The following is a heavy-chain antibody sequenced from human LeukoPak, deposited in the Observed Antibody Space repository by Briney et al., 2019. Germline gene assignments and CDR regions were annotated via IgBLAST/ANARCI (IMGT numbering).Heavy chain of an antibody. CDR3: SGGWLSPGEAGL. V-gene: IGHV4-38-2*02. D-gene: IGHD3-16*01. CDR1: SYSVNSDYY. J-gene: IGHJ4*02. Sequence: SETLSLTCTVSSYSVNSDYYWGWIRQPPGKGLEWIGSIYHSGSTYYNPSLKSRVTISVDTSKNQFSLKLSSVTAADTAVYYCSGGWLSPGEAGLWGQGTLVTVSS. CDR2: IYHSGST.